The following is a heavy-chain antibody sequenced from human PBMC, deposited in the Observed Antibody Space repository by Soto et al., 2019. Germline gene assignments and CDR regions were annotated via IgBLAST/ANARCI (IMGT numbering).Heavy chain of an antibody. Sequence: PLETLSLTCTVSGGSISSSSHYWGWIRQTPGKGLEWIGSIYYSENTYYNPSLKSRVAISVDTSKNQVSLRLSSVTAADTAVYYCARHDYYDSSGYYSHFHNWGQGALVTVSS. CDR3: ARHDYYDSSGYYSHFHN. CDR2: IYYSENT. J-gene: IGHJ4*02. D-gene: IGHD3-22*01. CDR1: GGSISSSSHY. V-gene: IGHV4-39*01.